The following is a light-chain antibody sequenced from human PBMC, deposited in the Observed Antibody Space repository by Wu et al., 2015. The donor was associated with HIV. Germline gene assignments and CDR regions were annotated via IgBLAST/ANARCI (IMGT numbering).Light chain of an antibody. CDR1: QSVSSF. V-gene: IGKV3-11*01. CDR3: QQSTSWPLT. Sequence: EIVLTQSPATLSLSPGERATLSCRASQSVSSFLAWYQQKPGQAPRLLIYDASNRATGVPARFSGSGSGTDFTLTISSLEPEDFAVYYCQQSTSWPLTSGQGTRLEIK. CDR2: DAS. J-gene: IGKJ5*01.